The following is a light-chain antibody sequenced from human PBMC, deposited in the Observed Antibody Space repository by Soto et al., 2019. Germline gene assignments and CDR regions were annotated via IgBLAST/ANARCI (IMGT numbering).Light chain of an antibody. V-gene: IGKV3-11*01. Sequence: EIVLTQSPATLSLSPGERATLSCRASQSVSSYLAWYQHKPGQAPRLLIYDASNRATDIPARFSGSGSGTDFTLAISSPESEDVAVYYCQHRGKWPRTFGQGTKVEIK. J-gene: IGKJ2*01. CDR3: QHRGKWPRT. CDR1: QSVSSY. CDR2: DAS.